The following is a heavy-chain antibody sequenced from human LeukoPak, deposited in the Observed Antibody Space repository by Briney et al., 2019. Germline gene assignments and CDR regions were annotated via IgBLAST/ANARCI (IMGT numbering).Heavy chain of an antibody. Sequence: GGSLRLSCAASGFTLSSYAMHWVRQAPGKGLEYVSAISSNGGSTYYANSVKGRFTISRDNSKNTLYLQMGSLRAEDMAVYYCARSVGATVYHAFDIWGQGTMVTVSS. CDR2: ISSNGGST. CDR1: GFTLSSYA. J-gene: IGHJ3*02. D-gene: IGHD1-26*01. CDR3: ARSVGATVYHAFDI. V-gene: IGHV3-64*01.